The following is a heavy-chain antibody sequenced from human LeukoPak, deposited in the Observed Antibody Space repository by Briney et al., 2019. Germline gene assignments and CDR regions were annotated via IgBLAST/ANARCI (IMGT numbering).Heavy chain of an antibody. CDR2: IKEDGSEQ. D-gene: IGHD1-26*01. CDR1: GFTFSRHW. Sequence: GGSLRLSCTASGFTFSRHWISWVRQTPGKGLEWVANIKEDGSEQYYVDSVKGRFTMSRDNAKSSLYLQMNSLRAEDTAVYYCAKVGASNWFDPWGQGTLVTVSS. V-gene: IGHV3-7*01. J-gene: IGHJ5*02. CDR3: AKVGASNWFDP.